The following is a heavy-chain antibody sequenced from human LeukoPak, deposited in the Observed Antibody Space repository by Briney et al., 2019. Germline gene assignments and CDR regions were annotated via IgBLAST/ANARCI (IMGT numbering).Heavy chain of an antibody. J-gene: IGHJ4*02. D-gene: IGHD6-19*01. CDR3: AKLAVAGILDLDY. CDR1: GFTVSTNS. V-gene: IGHV3-66*02. Sequence: GGSLRLSCTVSGFTVSTNSMSWVRQAPGKGLEWVSFIYSDNTHYSDSVKGRFTISRDNSKNTLYLQMNSLRAEDTAVYYCAKLAVAGILDLDYWGQGTLVTVSS. CDR2: IYSDNT.